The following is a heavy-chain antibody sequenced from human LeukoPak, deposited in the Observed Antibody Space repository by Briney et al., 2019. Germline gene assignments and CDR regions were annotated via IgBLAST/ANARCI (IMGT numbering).Heavy chain of an antibody. Sequence: GGSLRLSCSASGFSFRSYAMHWVRQAPGKGLEFVSGINDDWGTTDYADSVKGRFTISRDNAKNSLYLQMNTLRAEDTAVYYCAKARLRNDAFDIWGQGTRVTVSS. CDR2: INDDWGTT. CDR3: AKARLRNDAFDI. CDR1: GFSFRSYA. V-gene: IGHV3-64*04. J-gene: IGHJ3*02. D-gene: IGHD4-17*01.